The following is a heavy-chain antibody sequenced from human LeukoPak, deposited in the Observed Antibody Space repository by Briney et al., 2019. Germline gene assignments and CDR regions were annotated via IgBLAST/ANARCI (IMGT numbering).Heavy chain of an antibody. CDR2: IWFDGSNK. CDR3: ARDTGGGWCDT. J-gene: IGHJ5*02. V-gene: IGHV3-33*01. Sequence: GRSLRHSCAASGFTFRSHAMHWVRQAPGKGLEWVAHIWFDGSNKYFADSVKGRFTISRDNSKNTLYLQMNSLRAEDTAVYYCARDTGGGWCDTCGEGALGTVSS. D-gene: IGHD1-26*01. CDR1: GFTFRSHA.